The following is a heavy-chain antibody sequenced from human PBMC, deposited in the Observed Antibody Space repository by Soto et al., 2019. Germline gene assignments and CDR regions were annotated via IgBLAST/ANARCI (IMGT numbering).Heavy chain of an antibody. J-gene: IGHJ4*02. CDR2: IYSGGST. CDR1: GFTVSSNY. V-gene: IGHV3-53*01. CDR3: ARVHYGDYISVVGY. Sequence: GGSLRLSCAASGFTVSSNYMSWVRQAPGKGLEWVSVIYSGGSTYYADSVKGRFTISRDNSKNTLYLQMNSLRAEDTAVYYCARVHYGDYISVVGYWGQGTLVTVSS. D-gene: IGHD4-17*01.